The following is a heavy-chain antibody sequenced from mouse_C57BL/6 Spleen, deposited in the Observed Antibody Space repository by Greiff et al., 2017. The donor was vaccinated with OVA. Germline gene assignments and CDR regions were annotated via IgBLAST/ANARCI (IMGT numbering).Heavy chain of an antibody. D-gene: IGHD1-1*01. CDR2: IYPGDGDT. J-gene: IGHJ1*03. CDR3: ARPYYGSYWYFDV. V-gene: IGHV1-80*01. CDR1: GYAFSSYW. Sequence: QVQLQQSGAELVKPGASVKISCKASGYAFSSYWMNWVKQRPGKGLEWIGQIYPGDGDTNYNGKFKGKATLTADKSSSTAYMQLSSLTSEDSAVYFCARPYYGSYWYFDVWGTGTTVTVSS.